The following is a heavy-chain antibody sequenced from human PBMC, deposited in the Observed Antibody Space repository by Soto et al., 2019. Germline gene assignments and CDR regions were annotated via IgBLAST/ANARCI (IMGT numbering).Heavy chain of an antibody. Sequence: SETLSLTCTVSCVSISNYYWSWIRQPAGKGLEWIGRMYFTGNTNYNASLKSRVTMSVDTSKNQFSLKLSSVTAADTAVYYCARDQNYGDAFDIWGQGTMVTVSS. CDR3: ARDQNYGDAFDI. J-gene: IGHJ3*02. CDR2: MYFTGNT. D-gene: IGHD1-7*01. CDR1: CVSISNYY. V-gene: IGHV4-4*07.